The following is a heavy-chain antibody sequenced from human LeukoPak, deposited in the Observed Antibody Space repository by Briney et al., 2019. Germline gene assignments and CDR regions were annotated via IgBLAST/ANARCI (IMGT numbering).Heavy chain of an antibody. D-gene: IGHD1-1*01. Sequence: PSETLSVTCTVSRGSVSSYPWNWIRQPAGKGLEYIGRIHGSGSTNYNPSLMGRVTMSVDSSKNQISLRLTSVTAADTAVYFCAREADWNFNAFDIWGQGTMVTV. CDR2: IHGSGST. CDR1: RGSVSSYP. J-gene: IGHJ3*02. CDR3: AREADWNFNAFDI. V-gene: IGHV4-4*07.